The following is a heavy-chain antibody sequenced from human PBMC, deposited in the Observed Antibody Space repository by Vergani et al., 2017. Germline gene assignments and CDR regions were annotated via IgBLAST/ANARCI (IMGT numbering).Heavy chain of an antibody. CDR3: ARVDRASYFFDY. Sequence: QMQLVQSGPEVKKPGTSVKVSCKASGFTFTSSAVQWVRQARGQRLEWIGWIVVGSGNTNYAQKFQGRVTITADKSTSTAYMELSSLRSEDTAVYYCARVDRASYFFDYWGQGTLVTVSS. D-gene: IGHD2-2*01. J-gene: IGHJ4*02. V-gene: IGHV1-58*01. CDR2: IVVGSGNT. CDR1: GFTFTSSA.